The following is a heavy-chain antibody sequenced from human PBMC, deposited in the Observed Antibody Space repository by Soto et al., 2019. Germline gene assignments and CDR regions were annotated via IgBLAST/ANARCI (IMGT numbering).Heavy chain of an antibody. CDR2: IIPISGTA. CDR1: GGTFSSYA. J-gene: IGHJ6*02. Sequence: ASVKVSCKASGGTFSSYAISWVRQAPGQGLEWMGGIIPISGTANYAQKFQGRVTITADESTSTAYMELSSLRSEDTAVYYCAGRYCSGGSCYPDYYGMDVWGQGTTVTVSS. V-gene: IGHV1-69*13. D-gene: IGHD2-15*01. CDR3: AGRYCSGGSCYPDYYGMDV.